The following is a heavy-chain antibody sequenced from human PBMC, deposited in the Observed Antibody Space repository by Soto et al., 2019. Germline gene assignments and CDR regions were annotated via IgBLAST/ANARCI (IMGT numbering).Heavy chain of an antibody. CDR2: ISQNGRT. CDR3: AREGEYCNGNCYSGHFDS. V-gene: IGHV4-31*03. Sequence: QVQLQESGPGLLKPSQTLSLTCTVSGGSIDSGRYYWTWLRQSPGKRLEWLAYISQNGRTYYSPYLKRRAVISMDTSENQFSLNVASIPAAETAMYYCAREGEYCNGNCYSGHFDSWGQGTLGTVSS. J-gene: IGHJ4*02. CDR1: GGSIDSGRYY. D-gene: IGHD2-21*02.